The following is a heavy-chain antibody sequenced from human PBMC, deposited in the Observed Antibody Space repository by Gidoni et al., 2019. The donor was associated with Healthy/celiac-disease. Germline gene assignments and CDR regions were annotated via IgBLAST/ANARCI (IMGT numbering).Heavy chain of an antibody. CDR1: GCTFDDYG. J-gene: IGHJ5*02. V-gene: IGHV3-20*01. CDR3: ARDLTYGADSRGPFDP. Sequence: EVQLVESGGGVVRPGGSRRLSWAASGCTFDDYGMSWVRQAPGKGLGWVSVINWNVGSTGYADSVKCRFTISRDNAKNSLYLQMNSLRAEDTALYHCARDLTYGADSRGPFDPWGQGTLVTVSS. CDR2: INWNVGST. D-gene: IGHD3-10*01.